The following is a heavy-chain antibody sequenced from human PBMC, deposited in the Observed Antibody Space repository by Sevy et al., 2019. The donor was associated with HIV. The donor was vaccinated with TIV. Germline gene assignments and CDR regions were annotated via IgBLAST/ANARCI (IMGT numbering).Heavy chain of an antibody. Sequence: GGSLGLSCAASGFTFSSYWMSWVRQAPGKGLEWVANIKQDGSEKYYVDSVKGRFTISRDNAKNSLYLQMNSLRAEDTAVYYCARDIGWGSGTAGVGYYYYGMDVWGQGTTVTVSS. D-gene: IGHD1-26*01. V-gene: IGHV3-7*03. J-gene: IGHJ6*02. CDR3: ARDIGWGSGTAGVGYYYYGMDV. CDR2: IKQDGSEK. CDR1: GFTFSSYW.